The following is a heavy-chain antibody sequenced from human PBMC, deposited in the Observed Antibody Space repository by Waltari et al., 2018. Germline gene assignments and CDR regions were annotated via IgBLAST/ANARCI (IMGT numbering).Heavy chain of an antibody. D-gene: IGHD3-10*01. CDR2: INHSGST. CDR1: GGSFSGYY. V-gene: IGHV4-34*01. CDR3: ARGRGVPPFMDV. Sequence: QVQLQQWGAGLLKPSETLSLTCAVYGGSFSGYYWSWIRQPPGKGLEWIGEINHSGSTNYNPSLKSRVTISVDTSKNQFSLKLSSVTAADTAVYYCARGRGVPPFMDVWGQGTTVTVSS. J-gene: IGHJ6*02.